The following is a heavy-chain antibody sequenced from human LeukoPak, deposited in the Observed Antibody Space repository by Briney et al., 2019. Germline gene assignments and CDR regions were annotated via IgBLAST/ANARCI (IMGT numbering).Heavy chain of an antibody. CDR3: VRDRDWAFDS. V-gene: IGHV3-48*02. CDR2: IGGSGGPT. Sequence: GGSLRLSCAASGFTFSSYTMSWVRQAPGKGLEWLSYIGGSGGPTSYADSVKGRFAISRDNVKNSLYLQMNSLRDEDTAVYYCVRDRDWAFDSWGHGTLVSVSS. D-gene: IGHD3-9*01. CDR1: GFTFSSYT. J-gene: IGHJ4*01.